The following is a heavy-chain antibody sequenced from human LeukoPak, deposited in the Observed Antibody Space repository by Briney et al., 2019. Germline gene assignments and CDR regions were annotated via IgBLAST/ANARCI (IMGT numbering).Heavy chain of an antibody. CDR2: IQYDGSSE. J-gene: IGHJ4*02. CDR3: AKEKQLEPFDY. Sequence: PGGSLRLSCAASGFTFSSYGMHWVRQAPGKGLEWVAFIQYDGSSEFYADSVKGRFTISRDNSKNTLYLQMNSLRAEDTAVYYCAKEKQLEPFDYWGQGTLVTVSS. V-gene: IGHV3-30*02. CDR1: GFTFSSYG. D-gene: IGHD1-1*01.